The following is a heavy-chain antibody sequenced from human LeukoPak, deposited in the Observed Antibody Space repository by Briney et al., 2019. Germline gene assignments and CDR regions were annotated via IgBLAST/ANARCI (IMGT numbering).Heavy chain of an antibody. J-gene: IGHJ4*02. CDR3: ARAPWGDRVSLFDY. Sequence: ASVKVSWKASRYTFTDYHIHWVRQAPGQGLEWMGWINPNSGGTNYPQKFQGRVTMTRDTSINTAYMELSRLRSDDAAVYYCARAPWGDRVSLFDYWGQGTLVTVSS. CDR2: INPNSGGT. D-gene: IGHD2-8*01. V-gene: IGHV1-2*02. CDR1: RYTFTDYH.